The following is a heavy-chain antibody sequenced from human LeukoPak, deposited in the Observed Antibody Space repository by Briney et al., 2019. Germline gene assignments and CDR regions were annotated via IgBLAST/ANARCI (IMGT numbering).Heavy chain of an antibody. V-gene: IGHV1-18*01. CDR2: ISAYNGNT. Sequence: GASVEVSCKASGYTFTSYGISWVRQAPGQGLEWMGWISAYNGNTNYAQKLQGRVTMTTDTSTSTAYMELRSLRSDDTAVYYCARGMGLLWFGELLPDYWGQGTLVTVSS. D-gene: IGHD3-10*01. J-gene: IGHJ4*02. CDR1: GYTFTSYG. CDR3: ARGMGLLWFGELLPDY.